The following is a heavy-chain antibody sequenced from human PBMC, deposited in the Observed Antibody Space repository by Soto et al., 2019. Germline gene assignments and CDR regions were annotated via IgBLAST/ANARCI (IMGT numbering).Heavy chain of an antibody. CDR1: GYSFTSYW. CDR3: ARHRYYDYIWGRYRYEGFDY. J-gene: IGHJ4*02. Sequence: GESLKISCKGSGYSFTSYWIGWVRQMPGKGLEWMGIIYPGDSDTRYSPSFQGQVTTSADKSISTAYLQWSSLKASDTAMYYCARHRYYDYIWGRYRYEGFDYWGQGTLVTVSS. D-gene: IGHD3-16*02. V-gene: IGHV5-51*01. CDR2: IYPGDSDT.